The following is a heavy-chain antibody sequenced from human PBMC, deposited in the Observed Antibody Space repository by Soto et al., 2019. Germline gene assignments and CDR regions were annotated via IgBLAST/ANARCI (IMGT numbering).Heavy chain of an antibody. CDR3: VEGWNDF. Sequence: EVQMVQSGGDLVKPGGSLRLSCVTSGFIFSSAWRSWFRQAPGKGLEWVARIKSKADGGARDYAAPVKGRFTISRDDSKNTVYLQMNSLRAEDTAVYYCVEGWNDFWGQGTLVTVSS. J-gene: IGHJ4*02. D-gene: IGHD1-1*01. CDR2: IKSKADGGAR. CDR1: GFIFSSAW. V-gene: IGHV3-15*01.